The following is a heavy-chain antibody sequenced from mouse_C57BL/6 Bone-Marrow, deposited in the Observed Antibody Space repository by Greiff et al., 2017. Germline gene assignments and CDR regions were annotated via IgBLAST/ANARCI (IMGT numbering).Heavy chain of an antibody. CDR1: GFSLTSYG. V-gene: IGHV2-2*01. J-gene: IGHJ1*03. D-gene: IGHD2-4*01. Sequence: VKLVESGPGLVQPSQSLSITCTVSGFSLTSYGVHWVRQSPGKGLEWLGVIWSGGSTDYNAAFISRLSISKDNSKSQVFFKMNSLQADDTAIYYCARNRGYEYEHFDVWGTGTTVTVSS. CDR2: IWSGGST. CDR3: ARNRGYEYEHFDV.